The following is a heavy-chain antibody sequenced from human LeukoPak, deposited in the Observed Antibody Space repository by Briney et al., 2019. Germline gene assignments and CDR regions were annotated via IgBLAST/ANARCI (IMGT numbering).Heavy chain of an antibody. CDR1: GGSISSYY. CDR3: ARGIHYCSSTSCPNWFDP. D-gene: IGHD2-2*01. Sequence: SETLSLTCTVSGGSISSYYWSWIRQPAGKGLEWIGRIYTSGSTNYNPSLKSRVTMSVDTSKNQFSLKLSSVTAADTAVYYCARGIHYCSSTSCPNWFDPWGQGTLVTVPS. CDR2: IYTSGST. V-gene: IGHV4-4*07. J-gene: IGHJ5*02.